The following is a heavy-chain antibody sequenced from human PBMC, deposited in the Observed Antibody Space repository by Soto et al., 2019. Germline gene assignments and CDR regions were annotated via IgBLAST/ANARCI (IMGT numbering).Heavy chain of an antibody. CDR3: ARVAKSYGMDV. J-gene: IGHJ6*02. CDR2: ISSSGSTI. V-gene: IGHV3-48*03. Sequence: GWLGLSCSPSGFTFSSYEMNWVRQAPGKGLEWVSYISSSGSTIYYADSVKVRFTISRDNAKNSLYLQMNSLRAEDTAVYYCARVAKSYGMDVWGQWTTVTVS. CDR1: GFTFSSYE.